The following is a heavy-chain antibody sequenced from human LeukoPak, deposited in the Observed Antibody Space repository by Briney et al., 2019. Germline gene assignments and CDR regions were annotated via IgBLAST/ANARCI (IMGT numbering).Heavy chain of an antibody. CDR2: IKSKTDGGTT. D-gene: IGHD3-10*01. V-gene: IGHV3-15*01. CDR1: GFTFTSYA. J-gene: IGHJ4*02. Sequence: GGSLRLSCAVSGFTFTSYAMSWVRQAPGKGLEWVGRIKSKTDGGTTDYAAPVKGRFTISRDDSKNTLYLQMNSLKTEDTAVYYCTTPPFYYYGSGSYSLPLDYWGQGTLVTVSS. CDR3: TTPPFYYYGSGSYSLPLDY.